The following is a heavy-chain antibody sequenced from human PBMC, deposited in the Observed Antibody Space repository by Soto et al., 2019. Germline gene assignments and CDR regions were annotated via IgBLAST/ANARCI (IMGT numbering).Heavy chain of an antibody. J-gene: IGHJ4*02. V-gene: IGHV4-31*03. Sequence: SETLSLTCTVSGGSISSGGYYWSWIRQHPGKGLEWIGYIYYSGSTYYNPSLKSRVTISVDTSKNQFSLKLSSVTAADTAVYYCARDRGTQNSIHFDYWGQGTLVTVSS. CDR2: IYYSGST. D-gene: IGHD3-10*01. CDR3: ARDRGTQNSIHFDY. CDR1: GGSISSGGYY.